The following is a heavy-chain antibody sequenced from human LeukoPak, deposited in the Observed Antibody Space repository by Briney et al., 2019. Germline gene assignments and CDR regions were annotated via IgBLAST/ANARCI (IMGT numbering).Heavy chain of an antibody. CDR3: ARDRRYCSGDNCYSGVDY. D-gene: IGHD2-15*01. CDR1: GITVSANY. Sequence: HPGGSLRLSCVASGITVSANYMTWVRQAPGEGQDWVSVMYSGGYTYYADSVKGRFTISRDNSKNTVYLQMSSLRVEDSAVYYCARDRRYCSGDNCYSGVDYWGQGTRVIVSS. J-gene: IGHJ4*02. V-gene: IGHV3-53*01. CDR2: MYSGGYT.